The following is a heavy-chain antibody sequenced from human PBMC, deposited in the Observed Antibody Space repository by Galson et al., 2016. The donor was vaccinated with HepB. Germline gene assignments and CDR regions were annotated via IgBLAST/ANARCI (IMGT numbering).Heavy chain of an antibody. J-gene: IGHJ4*02. Sequence: SLRLSCAASGFTFSSYGMHWVRQAPGKGLEWVAADSMDGRRKFYADSVKGRFTISRDNSNSMLFLQMSSLRADDTAVYYCARRHEYCPPVGCSVDYWGQGTLVSVPS. CDR3: ARRHEYCPPVGCSVDY. V-gene: IGHV3-30*03. CDR1: GFTFSSYG. CDR2: DSMDGRRK. D-gene: IGHD2/OR15-2a*01.